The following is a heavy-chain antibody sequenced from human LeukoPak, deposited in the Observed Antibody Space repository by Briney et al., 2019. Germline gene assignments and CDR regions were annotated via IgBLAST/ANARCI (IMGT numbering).Heavy chain of an antibody. CDR1: GGSISSYY. D-gene: IGHD6-19*01. CDR2: IYYSGST. CDR3: ARQGLGSGWTFDY. V-gene: IGHV4-59*08. Sequence: TSETLSLTCTVSGGSISSYYWGWIRQPPGKGLEWIGYIYYSGSTNYNPSLKSRVTISVDTSKNQFSLKLSSVTAADTAVYYCARQGLGSGWTFDYWGQGTLVTVPS. J-gene: IGHJ4*02.